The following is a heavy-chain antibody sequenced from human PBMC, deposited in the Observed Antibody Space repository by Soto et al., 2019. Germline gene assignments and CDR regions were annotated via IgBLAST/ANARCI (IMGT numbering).Heavy chain of an antibody. CDR1: GGSISSYY. J-gene: IGHJ4*02. V-gene: IGHV4-59*01. CDR2: IYYTGTT. CDR3: AKALFDGGGGLSAD. Sequence: QVQLHESGPGLVKPSETMSLTCTVSGGSISSYYWGWMRQPPGKGLEWIGDIYYTGTTNYHPSLKSQVAIAITSKNHFSLNLSSVTAADTAGYYCAKALFDGGGGLSADWGRGTLVTVSP. D-gene: IGHD2-21*01.